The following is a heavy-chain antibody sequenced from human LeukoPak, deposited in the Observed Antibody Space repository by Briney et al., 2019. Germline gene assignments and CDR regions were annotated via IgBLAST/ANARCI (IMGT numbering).Heavy chain of an antibody. CDR1: GFTFSSYA. J-gene: IGHJ4*02. CDR3: AKDRAVRGLMGAGDY. CDR2: ISGSGST. V-gene: IGHV3-23*01. Sequence: GGFLRLSCAASGFTFSSYAVSWVRQVPGKGLEWVSSISGSGSTYYADSVRGRFTTSRDNSKNTLYLQMNSLRAEDTAVYYCAKDRAVRGLMGAGDYWGQGTLVTVSS. D-gene: IGHD3-10*01.